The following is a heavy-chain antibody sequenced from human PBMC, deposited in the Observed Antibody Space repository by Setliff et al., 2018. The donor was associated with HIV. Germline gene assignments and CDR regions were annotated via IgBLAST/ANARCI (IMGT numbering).Heavy chain of an antibody. Sequence: SETLSLTCPVSGGSISSYYWSVFRQPPGKGLEWIGYIYYSGSSNYNPSLKSRVTISVDTSNNQFSLKLSSVTAADTAVYYCAGGDLYGDYAFSYWGQGTLVTSPQ. V-gene: IGHV4-59*03. CDR3: AGGDLYGDYAFSY. CDR2: IYYSGSS. CDR1: GGSISSYY. D-gene: IGHD4-17*01. J-gene: IGHJ4*02.